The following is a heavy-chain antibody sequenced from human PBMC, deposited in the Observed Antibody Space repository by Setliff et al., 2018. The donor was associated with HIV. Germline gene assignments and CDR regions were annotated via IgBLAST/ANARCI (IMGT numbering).Heavy chain of an antibody. V-gene: IGHV4-39*07. J-gene: IGHJ3*02. CDR1: SGSISSSSYY. CDR2: IYYSGRT. Sequence: PSETLSLTCTVSSGSISSSSYYWGWIRQPTGKGLEWIGSIYYSGRTYYNPSLKSRVTISVDTSKNQFSLKLTSVTAADTAVYYCARGSCSTISCSLRVGNDAFDILGQGTMVTVSS. CDR3: ARGSCSTISCSLRVGNDAFDI. D-gene: IGHD2-2*01.